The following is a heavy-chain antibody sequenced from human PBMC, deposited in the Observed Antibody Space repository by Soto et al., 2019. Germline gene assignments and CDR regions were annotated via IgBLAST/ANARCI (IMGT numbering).Heavy chain of an antibody. V-gene: IGHV4-4*02. CDR1: GGSISSSNW. J-gene: IGHJ5*02. CDR3: ARDRRGPGWFDP. Sequence: QVQLQESGPGLVKPSVTLSLTCAVAGGSISSSNWWSWVRKPPGKGLEWIGEIYHSGSTNYNPSLKSRVTRSVDKSKNQFSLKLSSVTAEDTAVYYCARDRRGPGWFDPWGQGTLVTVSS. D-gene: IGHD2-2*01. CDR2: IYHSGST.